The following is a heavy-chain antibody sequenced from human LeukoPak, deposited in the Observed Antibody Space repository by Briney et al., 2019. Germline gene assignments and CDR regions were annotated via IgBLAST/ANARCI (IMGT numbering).Heavy chain of an antibody. CDR2: ISGSGGST. CDR3: AKDPRGGSQAYFDY. D-gene: IGHD2-15*01. V-gene: IGHV3-23*01. Sequence: GGSLRLSCAASGFTFSSYEMNWVRQAPGKGLEWVSAISGSGGSTYYADSVKGRFTISRDNSKNTLYLQMNSLRAEDTAVYYCAKDPRGGSQAYFDYWGQGTLVTVSS. J-gene: IGHJ4*02. CDR1: GFTFSSYE.